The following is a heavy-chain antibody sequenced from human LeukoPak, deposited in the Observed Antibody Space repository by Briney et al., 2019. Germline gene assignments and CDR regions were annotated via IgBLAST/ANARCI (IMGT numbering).Heavy chain of an antibody. CDR1: GFTFSSYG. CDR3: ARERRDYNIPRHFDY. J-gene: IGHJ4*02. CDR2: IWYDGSNK. V-gene: IGHV3-33*01. D-gene: IGHD3-22*01. Sequence: PGRSLRLSCAASGFTFSSYGMHWVRQAPGKGLEWVAVIWYDGSNKYYADSAKGRFTISRDNSKNTLYLQMNSLRAEDTAVYYCARERRDYNIPRHFDYWGQGTLVTVSS.